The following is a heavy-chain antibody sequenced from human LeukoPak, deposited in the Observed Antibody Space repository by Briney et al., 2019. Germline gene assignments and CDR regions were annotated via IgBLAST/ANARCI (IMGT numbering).Heavy chain of an antibody. V-gene: IGHV4-39*01. Sequence: PSETLSLTCTVSGGSTSSSSYYWGWIRQPPGKGLEWIGSIYYSGSTYYNPSLKSRVTISVDTSKNQFSLKLSSVTAADTAVYYCATDPYNWNERDDYWGQGTLVTVSS. CDR1: GGSTSSSSYY. CDR2: IYYSGST. D-gene: IGHD1-1*01. J-gene: IGHJ4*02. CDR3: ATDPYNWNERDDY.